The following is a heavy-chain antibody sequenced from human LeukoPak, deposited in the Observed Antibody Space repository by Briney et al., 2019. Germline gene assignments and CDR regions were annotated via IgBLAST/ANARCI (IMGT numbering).Heavy chain of an antibody. CDR2: IKSKTDGGTT. CDR1: GFTFSNAW. V-gene: IGHV3-15*01. Sequence: PGGSLRLSCAASGFTFSNAWMSWVRQAPGKGLEWVGRIKSKTDGGTTDYAAPVRGRLTISRDDSKNTLYLQMNSLKTEDTAVYYCTTGIPTSVDAFDIWGQGTMVTVSS. J-gene: IGHJ3*02. CDR3: TTGIPTSVDAFDI. D-gene: IGHD1-14*01.